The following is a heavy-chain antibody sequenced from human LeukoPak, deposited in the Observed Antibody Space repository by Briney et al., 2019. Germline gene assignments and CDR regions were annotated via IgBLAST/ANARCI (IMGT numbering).Heavy chain of an antibody. D-gene: IGHD2-2*01. Sequence: VASVKVSCKASGGTFSSYAISWVRQAPGQGLEWMGGIIPIFGTANYAQKFQGRVTITADEPTSTAYMELSSLRSEDTAVYYCARAHCSSTSCYPLPRHSWFDPWGQGTLVTVSS. J-gene: IGHJ5*02. CDR3: ARAHCSSTSCYPLPRHSWFDP. CDR1: GGTFSSYA. CDR2: IIPIFGTA. V-gene: IGHV1-69*13.